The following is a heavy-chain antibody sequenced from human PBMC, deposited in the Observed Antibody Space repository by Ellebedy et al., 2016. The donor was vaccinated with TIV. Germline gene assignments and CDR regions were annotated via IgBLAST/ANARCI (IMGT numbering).Heavy chain of an antibody. D-gene: IGHD2-2*01. J-gene: IGHJ4*02. Sequence: PGGSLRLSCAASGFTFSSYSMNWVRQAPGKGLEWVSYISDSDTIYYADSVRGRFTISRDKAKKSVYLQMNSLTVEDTAIYYCARDAMLWIFDYWGQGTLVTVSS. CDR1: GFTFSSYS. CDR3: ARDAMLWIFDY. V-gene: IGHV3-48*01. CDR2: ISDSDTI.